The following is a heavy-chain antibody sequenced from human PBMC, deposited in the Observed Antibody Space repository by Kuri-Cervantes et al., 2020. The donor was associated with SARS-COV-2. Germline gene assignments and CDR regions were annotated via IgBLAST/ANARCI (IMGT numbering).Heavy chain of an antibody. CDR3: ARRRGAITGPGGYFDY. Sequence: GSLRLSCTVSGGSISSSGSYFWGWIRQPPGSGLEFIGNIYYTGSTYFNPSLQSRVTISVDTSKKQFSLKLRSVTAADTAIYYCARRRGAITGPGGYFDYWGQGALVTVSS. CDR1: GGSISSSGSYF. V-gene: IGHV4-39*01. J-gene: IGHJ4*02. CDR2: IYYTGST. D-gene: IGHD1-1*01.